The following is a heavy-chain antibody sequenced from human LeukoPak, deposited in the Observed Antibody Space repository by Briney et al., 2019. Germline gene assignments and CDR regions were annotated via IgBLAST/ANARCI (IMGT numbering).Heavy chain of an antibody. J-gene: IGHJ4*02. CDR3: AKDARRSSGWYFFDH. V-gene: IGHV3-23*01. D-gene: IGHD6-19*01. Sequence: PGGSLRLSCVGSGFSFSNLAMGWVRQAPGKGLEWVSVISDSGGTTYYADSVKGRFTISRDNSWNTLYLQMNSLRVEDTAVYYCAKDARRSSGWYFFDHWGQGTLVTVSS. CDR2: ISDSGGTT. CDR1: GFSFSNLA.